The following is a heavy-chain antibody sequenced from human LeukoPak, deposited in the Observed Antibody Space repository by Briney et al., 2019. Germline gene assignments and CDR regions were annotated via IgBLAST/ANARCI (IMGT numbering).Heavy chain of an antibody. CDR1: GGSISSGSYY. V-gene: IGHV4-61*02. CDR3: ARERRGWFDP. Sequence: PSETLSLTCTVSGGSISSGSYYWSGIRQPAGKGLEWIGRIYTSGSTNYNPSLKSRVTISVDTSKNQFSLKLSSVTAADTAVYYCARERRGWFDPWGQGTLVTVSS. D-gene: IGHD3-10*01. CDR2: IYTSGST. J-gene: IGHJ5*02.